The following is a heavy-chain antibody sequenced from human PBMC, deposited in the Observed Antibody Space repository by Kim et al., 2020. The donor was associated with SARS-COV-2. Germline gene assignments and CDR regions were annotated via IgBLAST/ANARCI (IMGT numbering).Heavy chain of an antibody. CDR3: ARDAPSGSYYELYLDY. CDR1: GFTFSSYA. J-gene: IGHJ4*02. CDR2: ISYDGSNK. D-gene: IGHD1-26*01. Sequence: GGSLRLSCAASGFTFSSYAMHWVRQAPGKGLEWVAVISYDGSNKYYADSVKGRFTISKDNSKNTLYLQMNSLRAEDTDVYYCARDAPSGSYYELYLDYWGQGTLVTVSS. V-gene: IGHV3-30*04.